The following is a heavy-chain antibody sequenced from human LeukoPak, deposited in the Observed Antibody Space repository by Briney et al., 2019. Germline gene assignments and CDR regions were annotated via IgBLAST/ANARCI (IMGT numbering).Heavy chain of an antibody. CDR3: ARVSGSPFILDY. CDR1: GFTFDDYA. D-gene: IGHD3-10*01. J-gene: IGHJ4*02. CDR2: TNWDGGRT. V-gene: IGHV3-20*04. Sequence: PGGSLRLSCAASGFTFDDYAMSWVRQTPGKGLEWVSGTNWDGGRTGYADSVKGRFTISRDNAKNSLYLQMNSLRVEDTAMYYCARVSGSPFILDYWGQGTLVTVSS.